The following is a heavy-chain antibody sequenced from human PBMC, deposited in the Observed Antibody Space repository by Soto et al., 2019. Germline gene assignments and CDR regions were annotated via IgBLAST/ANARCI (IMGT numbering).Heavy chain of an antibody. CDR2: INHSGST. J-gene: IGHJ4*02. Sequence: SETLSLTCAVYGGSFSGYYWSWIRQPPGKGLEWIGEINHSGSTNYNPSLKSRVTISVDTSKNQFSLKLSSVTAADTAVYYCARGYGKWLRSRGIDYWGQGTLVTVSS. CDR3: ARGYGKWLRSRGIDY. CDR1: GGSFSGYY. D-gene: IGHD5-12*01. V-gene: IGHV4-34*01.